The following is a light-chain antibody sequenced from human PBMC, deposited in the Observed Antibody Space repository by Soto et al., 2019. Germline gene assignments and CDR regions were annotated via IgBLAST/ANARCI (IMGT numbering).Light chain of an antibody. CDR1: SSNIGSNH. CDR2: DNS. Sequence: QSVLTQPPSASGTPGQRVTISCSGSSSNIGSNHVHWYQHLPGTAPKLLVSDNSQRPSGGPDRFSGSRSGTSASLAISGLRSEDEADYYYSSWDDRMRRWMFGGGTKLTVL. J-gene: IGLJ3*02. CDR3: SSWDDRMRRWM. V-gene: IGLV1-47*02.